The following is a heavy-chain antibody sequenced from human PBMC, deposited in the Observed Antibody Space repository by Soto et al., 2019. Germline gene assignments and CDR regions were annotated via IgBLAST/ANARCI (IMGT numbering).Heavy chain of an antibody. D-gene: IGHD6-13*01. CDR3: ASQQLVHYYYGMDV. J-gene: IGHJ6*02. CDR1: GGSISSSSYY. CDR2: IYYSGST. Sequence: QLQLQESGPGLVKPSETLSLTCTVSGGSISSSSYYWGWIRQPPGKGLEWIGSIYYSGSTYYNPSLQSRVPISVDTSKNQFSLKLNSVTAADTAVYYCASQQLVHYYYGMDVWGQGTTVTVSS. V-gene: IGHV4-39*01.